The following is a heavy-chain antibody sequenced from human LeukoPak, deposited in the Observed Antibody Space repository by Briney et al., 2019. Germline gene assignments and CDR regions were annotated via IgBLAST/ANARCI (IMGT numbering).Heavy chain of an antibody. V-gene: IGHV4-59*01. J-gene: IGHJ4*02. Sequence: PSETLSLTCTVSGGSINSYYWNWIRQSPGKGLEWIGYIYYSGGTNYNPSLKSRVTISIDTSKNRFSLKLSSVTAADTAVYYCARDSSTGEFDYWGQGTLVTVSS. CDR3: ARDSSTGEFDY. CDR2: IYYSGGT. CDR1: GGSINSYY. D-gene: IGHD7-27*01.